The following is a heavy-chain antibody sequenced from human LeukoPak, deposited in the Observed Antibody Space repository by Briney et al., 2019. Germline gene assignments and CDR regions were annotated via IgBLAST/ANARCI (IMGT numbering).Heavy chain of an antibody. D-gene: IGHD1-26*01. CDR2: ISWDGGSS. CDR1: AFIFDDYA. Sequence: PGGSLRLSCTGSAFIFDDYAMHWVRQAPGKTLEWVCLISWDGGSSNCADSVKGRFTISRDNSRNALYLQMNSLRPEDTALYYCTKGSSGSYSLDAFDIWGQGTMVTVSS. CDR3: TKGSSGSYSLDAFDI. J-gene: IGHJ3*02. V-gene: IGHV3-43D*03.